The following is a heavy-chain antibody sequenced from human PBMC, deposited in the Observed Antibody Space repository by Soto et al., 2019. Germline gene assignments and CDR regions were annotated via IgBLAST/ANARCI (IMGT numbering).Heavy chain of an antibody. D-gene: IGHD2-15*01. CDR1: GGSISSGDYY. Sequence: SETLSLTCTVSGGSISSGDYYWSWIRQPPGKGLEWIGYIYCSGSTYYNPSLKSRVTISVDTSKNQFSLKLSSVTAADTAVYYCARDVYCSGGSCYSAPGAFDIWGQGTMVTVSS. V-gene: IGHV4-30-4*01. J-gene: IGHJ3*02. CDR2: IYCSGST. CDR3: ARDVYCSGGSCYSAPGAFDI.